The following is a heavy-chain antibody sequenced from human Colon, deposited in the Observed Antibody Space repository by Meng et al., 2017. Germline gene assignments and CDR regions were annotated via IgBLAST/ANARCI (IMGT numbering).Heavy chain of an antibody. V-gene: IGHV3-13*01. J-gene: IGHJ4*02. CDR2: IGTAGDT. Sequence: VRTGEGLARLGGALRSSWAASGFTFRSSDMDWVRKATGKGLEWVSSIGTAGDTYYPGSVKGRFTISRDNAKKSLYLQMNSLRAGDTAVYYCARGDSSTGADYWGQGTLVTVSS. CDR1: GFTFRSSD. D-gene: IGHD6-13*01. CDR3: ARGDSSTGADY.